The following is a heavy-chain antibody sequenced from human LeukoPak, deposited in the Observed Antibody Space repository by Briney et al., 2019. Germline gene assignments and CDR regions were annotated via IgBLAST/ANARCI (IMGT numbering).Heavy chain of an antibody. CDR2: IIPIFGTA. CDR1: GGTFSSYA. V-gene: IGHV1-69*13. J-gene: IGHJ4*02. CDR3: ARDPGAGYSSSWTFDY. Sequence: ASVKVSCKASGGTFSSYAISWVRQAPGQGLEWMGGIIPIFGTANYAQKFQGRVTVTADESTSTAYMELSSLRSEDTAVYYCARDPGAGYSSSWTFDYWGQGTLVTVSS. D-gene: IGHD6-13*01.